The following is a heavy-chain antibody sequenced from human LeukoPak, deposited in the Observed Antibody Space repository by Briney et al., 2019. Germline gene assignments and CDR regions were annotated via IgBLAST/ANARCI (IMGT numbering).Heavy chain of an antibody. V-gene: IGHV4-4*07. CDR1: GGSINIYY. CDR3: ATSTVTTENSYHYIDV. D-gene: IGHD4-17*01. CDR2: IFTSGNT. J-gene: IGHJ6*03. Sequence: SETLSLTCTASGGSINIYYWSWIRQPAGKGLEWIGRIFTSGNTNYNPSLKSRVALSVDKSKNQFSLKLNSVTAADTAVYYCATSTVTTENSYHYIDVWGKGTTVTVSS.